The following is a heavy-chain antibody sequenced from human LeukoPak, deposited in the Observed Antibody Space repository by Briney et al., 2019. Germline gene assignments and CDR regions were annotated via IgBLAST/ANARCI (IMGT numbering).Heavy chain of an antibody. D-gene: IGHD1-14*01. Sequence: GASVKVSCKASGYTFTGYYMHWVRQAPGQGLEWMGWISAYNGNTNYAQKLQGRVTMTTDTSTSTAYMELRSLRSDDTAVYYCARVRTLDAFDIWGQGTMVTVSS. CDR2: ISAYNGNT. V-gene: IGHV1-18*04. CDR1: GYTFTGYY. CDR3: ARVRTLDAFDI. J-gene: IGHJ3*02.